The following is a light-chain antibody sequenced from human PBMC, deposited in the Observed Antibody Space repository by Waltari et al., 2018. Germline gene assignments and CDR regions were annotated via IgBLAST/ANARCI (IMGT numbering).Light chain of an antibody. V-gene: IGKV1-39*01. J-gene: IGKJ4*01. CDR2: AAS. Sequence: DIQMTQSPSSLSASVVDRVTITCRASQSISSYLNWYQQKPGKAPKRLIYAASSLQSGVPSRFSGSGSGTDFTLTISSLQPEDFATYYCQQSYSTPLTFGGGTKVEIK. CDR3: QQSYSTPLT. CDR1: QSISSY.